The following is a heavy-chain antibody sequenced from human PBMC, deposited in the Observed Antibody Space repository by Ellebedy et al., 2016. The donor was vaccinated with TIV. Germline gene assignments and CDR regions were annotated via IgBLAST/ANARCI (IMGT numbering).Heavy chain of an antibody. Sequence: MPSETLSLTCTVSGGSISNSDYYWNWIRQPPGKGLEWIGSIYHSGSAYYNPSLKSRITMSVDRSKNQFSLKLSSVTAADTAVYYCARGGGLFDYWGQGTLVTVSS. V-gene: IGHV4-39*07. D-gene: IGHD2-15*01. CDR3: ARGGGLFDY. J-gene: IGHJ4*02. CDR1: GGSISNSDYY. CDR2: IYHSGSA.